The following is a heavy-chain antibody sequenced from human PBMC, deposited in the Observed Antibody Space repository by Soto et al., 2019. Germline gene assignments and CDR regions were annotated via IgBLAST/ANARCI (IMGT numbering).Heavy chain of an antibody. D-gene: IGHD3-16*01. Sequence: QVQLVESGGGVVQPGASLRLSCVGSGFTFRSYVIHWVRQAPGKGLEWVALTSYDGSNKYYDDSVKGRFAISRDNSRNTVDLHMDSLRLEDTALYYCARWGTTGGLDVWGQGTLVSVSS. CDR1: GFTFRSYV. J-gene: IGHJ4*02. CDR3: ARWGTTGGLDV. V-gene: IGHV3-30*09. CDR2: TSYDGSNK.